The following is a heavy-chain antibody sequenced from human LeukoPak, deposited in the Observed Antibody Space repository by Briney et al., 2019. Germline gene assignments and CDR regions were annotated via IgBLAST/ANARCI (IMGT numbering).Heavy chain of an antibody. CDR3: ASSVDTAMALDY. J-gene: IGHJ4*02. CDR2: IYYSGST. Sequence: PSETLSLTCTVSGGSISSSSYYWGWIRQPPGKGLEWIGSIYYSGSTYYNPSLKSRVTISVDTSKNQFSLKLSSVTAADTAVYYCASSVDTAMALDYWGQGTLVTVSS. CDR1: GGSISSSSYY. D-gene: IGHD5-18*01. V-gene: IGHV4-39*01.